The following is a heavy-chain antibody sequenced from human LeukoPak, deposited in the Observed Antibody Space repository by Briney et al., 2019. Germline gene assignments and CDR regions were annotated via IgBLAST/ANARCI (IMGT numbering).Heavy chain of an antibody. J-gene: IGHJ4*02. Sequence: PGGSLRLFCAVSGFTFDDYAMHWVRQAPGKGLEWVSLISWDGGSTFYADSVKGRFTISRDNSKNPLYLQMNNLRAEDTALYYCAKGNSIAAAGFLDYWGQGTLVTVSS. V-gene: IGHV3-43D*03. D-gene: IGHD6-13*01. CDR2: ISWDGGST. CDR1: GFTFDDYA. CDR3: AKGNSIAAAGFLDY.